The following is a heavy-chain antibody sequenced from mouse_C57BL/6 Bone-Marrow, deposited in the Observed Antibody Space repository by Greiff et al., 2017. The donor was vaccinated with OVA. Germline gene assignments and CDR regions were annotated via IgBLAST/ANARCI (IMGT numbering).Heavy chain of an antibody. D-gene: IGHD2-3*01. V-gene: IGHV5-4*03. CDR1: GFTFSSYA. J-gene: IGHJ3*01. Sequence: EVKVVESGGGLVKPGGSLKLSCAASGFTFSSYAMSWVRQTPEQRLEWVATISDGGSYTYYPDNVKGRFTISRDNAKNNLYLQMSHLKSEDTAMYYCARFPDGSFAYWGQGTLVTVSA. CDR3: ARFPDGSFAY. CDR2: ISDGGSYT.